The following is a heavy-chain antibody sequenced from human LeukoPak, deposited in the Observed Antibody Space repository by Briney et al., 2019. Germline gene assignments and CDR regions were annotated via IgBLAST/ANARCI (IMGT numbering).Heavy chain of an antibody. V-gene: IGHV3-23*01. Sequence: GGSLRLSCAASGFTVSSNYMSWVRQAPGKGLEWVSAISGSGGSTYYADSVKGRFTISRDNSKNTLYLQMNSLRAEDTAVYYCARSKRVDYYDSSGYFFDYWGQGTLVTVSS. CDR1: GFTVSSNY. CDR2: ISGSGGST. CDR3: ARSKRVDYYDSSGYFFDY. D-gene: IGHD3-22*01. J-gene: IGHJ4*02.